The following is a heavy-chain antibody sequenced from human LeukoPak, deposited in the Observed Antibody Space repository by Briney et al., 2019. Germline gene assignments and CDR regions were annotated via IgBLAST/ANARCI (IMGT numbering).Heavy chain of an antibody. CDR1: GFTFSSYA. D-gene: IGHD3-22*01. CDR2: ISGSGGST. CDR3: AKDLAEYYYDGSGYYYLDF. Sequence: PWGSLRLSCAASGFTFSSYAMSWVRQAPGKGLEWVSVISGSGGSTYYADSVKGRFTISRDNSKNTLYLQMNRLRAEDTAVYSCAKDLAEYYYDGSGYYYLDFWGQGTLVTVSS. V-gene: IGHV3-23*01. J-gene: IGHJ4*02.